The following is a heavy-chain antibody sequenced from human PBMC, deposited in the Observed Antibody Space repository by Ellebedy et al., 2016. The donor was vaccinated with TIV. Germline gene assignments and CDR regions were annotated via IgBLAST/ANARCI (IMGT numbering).Heavy chain of an antibody. D-gene: IGHD3-22*01. J-gene: IGHJ6*02. CDR3: ASSPPITMIVVVISPWYYGMDV. V-gene: IGHV1-69*13. CDR2: IIPIFGTA. CDR1: GYTFTSYG. Sequence: AASVKVSCKASGYTFTSYGISWVRQAPGQGLEWMGGIIPIFGTANYAQKFQGRVTITADESTSTAYMELSSLRSEDTAVYYCASSPPITMIVVVISPWYYGMDVWGQGTTVTVSS.